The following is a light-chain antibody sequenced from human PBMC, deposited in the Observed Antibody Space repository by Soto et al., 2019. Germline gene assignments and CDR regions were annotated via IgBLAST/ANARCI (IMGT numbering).Light chain of an antibody. Sequence: AIQLTQSPSSLSASVGDRVTISCRASQGIRSALAWYQQKPGKPPKLLIYDASSLESGVPSRFSGSGSGTDFTLTSSSLQPEDFATYYCQQFNNYPITFGQGTRLEIK. J-gene: IGKJ5*01. V-gene: IGKV1D-13*01. CDR2: DAS. CDR3: QQFNNYPIT. CDR1: QGIRSA.